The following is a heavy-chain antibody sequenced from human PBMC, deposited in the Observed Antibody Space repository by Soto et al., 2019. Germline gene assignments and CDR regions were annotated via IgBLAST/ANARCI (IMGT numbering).Heavy chain of an antibody. Sequence: VKVSCKASGYTFTSYGISWVRQAPGQGLEWMGWISAYSGNTDYAQKLQGRVTMTTDTSTSTAYMELRSLRSDDTAVYYCARVHSYYESSGYPLEGVVEEHYYDYYGLDVWGQ. V-gene: IGHV1-18*01. D-gene: IGHD3-22*01. CDR2: ISAYSGNT. CDR1: GYTFTSYG. J-gene: IGHJ6*02. CDR3: ARVHSYYESSGYPLEGVVEEHYYDYYGLDV.